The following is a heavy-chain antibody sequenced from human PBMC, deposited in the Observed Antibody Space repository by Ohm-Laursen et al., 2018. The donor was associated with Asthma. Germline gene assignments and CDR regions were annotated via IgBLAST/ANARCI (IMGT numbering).Heavy chain of an antibody. D-gene: IGHD3-3*01. CDR2: ISGSGDYT. Sequence: SLRLSCSASGFIFSDYYMSWIRQAPGKGLEWVSYISGSGDYTNYADSVKGRFTISRDNSKNTLYLQMNSLRAEDTAVYYCASGFWSGYYSDYYYGMDVWGQGTTVTVSS. J-gene: IGHJ6*02. CDR1: GFIFSDYY. CDR3: ASGFWSGYYSDYYYGMDV. V-gene: IGHV3-11*06.